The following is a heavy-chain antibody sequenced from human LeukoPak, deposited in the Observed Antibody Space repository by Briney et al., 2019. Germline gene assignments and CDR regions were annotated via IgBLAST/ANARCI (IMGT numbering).Heavy chain of an antibody. CDR2: LSVDGRNT. CDR1: GFTVSNYA. V-gene: IGHV3-23*01. J-gene: IGHJ4*02. CDR3: ASPDTVVLLAGTLNY. Sequence: GGSLRLSCAVSGFTVSNYAMNWVRQAPGKGLEWVSALSVDGRNTYYADSVKGRFTVSRDNSKNTLYLHMDSLRAEDTALYYCASPDTVVLLAGTLNYWGQGTPVTVSS. D-gene: IGHD2-15*01.